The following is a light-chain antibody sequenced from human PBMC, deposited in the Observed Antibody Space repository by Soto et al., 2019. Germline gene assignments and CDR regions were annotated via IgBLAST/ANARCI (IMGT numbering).Light chain of an antibody. CDR2: EAS. Sequence: QSALTQPASVSGSPGQSITISCTGTSSDVGGYNYVSWYQQHPGKAPKLMISEASNRPSGVSNRFHGSKSGNTASLTISGLQAEDEAVYYCSSYTSSSTLVFGGGTKLTVL. V-gene: IGLV2-14*01. J-gene: IGLJ2*01. CDR3: SSYTSSSTLV. CDR1: SSDVGGYNY.